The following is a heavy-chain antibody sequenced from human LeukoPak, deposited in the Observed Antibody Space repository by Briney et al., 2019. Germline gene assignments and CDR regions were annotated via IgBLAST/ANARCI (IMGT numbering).Heavy chain of an antibody. Sequence: GGSLRLSCAASGFTFSSYSMNWVRQAPGKGLEWVTSISSSSRYINHADSGKGRLTIARDKAKNSMYMQTDSERAEDTAVYYCARGSFGDPLQFDIWGQGTMVTVSS. CDR2: ISSSSRYI. J-gene: IGHJ3*02. D-gene: IGHD3-10*01. CDR3: ARGSFGDPLQFDI. V-gene: IGHV3-21*01. CDR1: GFTFSSYS.